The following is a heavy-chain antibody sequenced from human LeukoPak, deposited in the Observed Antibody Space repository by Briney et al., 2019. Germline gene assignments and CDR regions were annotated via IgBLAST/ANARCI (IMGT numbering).Heavy chain of an antibody. Sequence: MSSETLSLTCAVYGGSFSGYYWSWIRQPPGKGLEWIGEINHSGSTNYNPSLKSRVTISVDTSKNQFSLKLSSVTAADTAVYYCARGLRGVSLYHYFDYWGQGTLVTVSS. CDR1: GGSFSGYY. J-gene: IGHJ4*02. CDR2: INHSGST. D-gene: IGHD3-16*02. CDR3: ARGLRGVSLYHYFDY. V-gene: IGHV4-34*01.